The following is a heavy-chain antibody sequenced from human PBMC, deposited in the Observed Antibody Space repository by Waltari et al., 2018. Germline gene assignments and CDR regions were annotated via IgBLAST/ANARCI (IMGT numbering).Heavy chain of an antibody. CDR3: TRDPRTDLVIAQGGGY. CDR2: IRSKAYGGTT. J-gene: IGHJ4*02. D-gene: IGHD2-21*01. V-gene: IGHV3-49*04. Sequence: EVQLVESGGGLVQPGRSLRLSCTASGFTFGDYAMSWVRQATGQGLEWVGFIRSKAYGGTTEYAASVKGRFTISRDDSKSIAYLQMNSLKTEDTSVYYCTRDPRTDLVIAQGGGYWGQGTLVTVSS. CDR1: GFTFGDYA.